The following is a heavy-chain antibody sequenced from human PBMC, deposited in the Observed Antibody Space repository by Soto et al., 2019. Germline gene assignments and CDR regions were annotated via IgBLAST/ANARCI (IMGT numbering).Heavy chain of an antibody. CDR3: ARHGVIAARLYYFDY. D-gene: IGHD6-6*01. CDR2: IYYSGST. Sequence: SETLSLTCTVSGGSISSSSYYWGWIRQPPGKGLEWIGSIYYSGSTYYNPSLKSRVTISVDTSKNQFSLKLSSVTAADTAVYYCARHGVIAARLYYFDYWGQGTLVTVSS. J-gene: IGHJ4*02. CDR1: GGSISSSSYY. V-gene: IGHV4-39*01.